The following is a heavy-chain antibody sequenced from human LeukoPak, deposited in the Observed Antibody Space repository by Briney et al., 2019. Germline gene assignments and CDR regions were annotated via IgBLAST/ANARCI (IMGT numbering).Heavy chain of an antibody. J-gene: IGHJ4*02. CDR3: ARDVGYCSSTSCSGQFD. D-gene: IGHD2-2*01. V-gene: IGHV1-8*01. Sequence: ASVKVSCKASGYTFTSYDINWVRQATGQGLEWMGLMNPNSGNTGYAQKFQGRVTMTRNTSISTAYMELSSLRSEDTAVYYCARDVGYCSSTSCSGQFDWGQGTLVTVSS. CDR2: MNPNSGNT. CDR1: GYTFTSYD.